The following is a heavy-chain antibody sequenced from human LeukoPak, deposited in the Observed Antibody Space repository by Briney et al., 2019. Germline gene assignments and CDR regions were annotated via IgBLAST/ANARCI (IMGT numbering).Heavy chain of an antibody. V-gene: IGHV3-11*04. CDR2: ISSSGSTI. Sequence: GGSLRLSCAASGFTFSDYYMSWIRQAPGKGLEWGSYISSSGSTIYYADSVKGRFTISRDNAKNSLYLQMNSLRAEDTAVYYCARDLDSSGYYGNWFDPWGQGTLVTVSS. J-gene: IGHJ5*02. D-gene: IGHD3-22*01. CDR3: ARDLDSSGYYGNWFDP. CDR1: GFTFSDYY.